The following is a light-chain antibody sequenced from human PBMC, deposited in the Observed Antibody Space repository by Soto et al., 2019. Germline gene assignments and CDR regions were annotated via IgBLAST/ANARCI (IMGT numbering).Light chain of an antibody. Sequence: EIVMTQSPATLSVSPGERATLSCRASQSVSSNLAWYQQKPGQAPRLLIYDASTRATGIPARFSGSGSGTEFTLTISSLQSEDFAVYYCQQDHNWPLTFGGGTKVEIK. CDR1: QSVSSN. J-gene: IGKJ4*01. CDR3: QQDHNWPLT. CDR2: DAS. V-gene: IGKV3-15*01.